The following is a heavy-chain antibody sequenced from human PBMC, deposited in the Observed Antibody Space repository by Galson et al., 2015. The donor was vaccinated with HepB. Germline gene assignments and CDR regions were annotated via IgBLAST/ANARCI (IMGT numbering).Heavy chain of an antibody. J-gene: IGHJ6*02. CDR3: ATVVVPPLNYYGMDV. CDR1: GGTFSSYA. CDR2: IIPIFGTA. D-gene: IGHD2-2*01. Sequence: SVKVSCKASGGTFSSYAISWVRQAPGQGLEWMGGIIPIFGTANYAQKFQGRVTITADESTSTAYMELSSLRSEDTAVYYCATVVVPPLNYYGMDVWGQGTTVTVSS. V-gene: IGHV1-69*13.